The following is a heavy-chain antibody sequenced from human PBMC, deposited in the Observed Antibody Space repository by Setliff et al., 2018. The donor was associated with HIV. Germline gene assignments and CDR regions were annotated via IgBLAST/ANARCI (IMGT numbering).Heavy chain of an antibody. Sequence: GGSLRLSCVASGFTFSSHAMHWVRQAPGKGLEWVSSISSSSSYIYYADSVKGRFTISRDNAKNSLYLQMNSLRAEDTAVYYCARGIAARPSNWYFDLWGRGTLVTVSS. CDR3: ARGIAARPSNWYFDL. J-gene: IGHJ2*01. CDR2: ISSSSSYI. CDR1: GFTFSSHA. D-gene: IGHD6-6*01. V-gene: IGHV3-21*01.